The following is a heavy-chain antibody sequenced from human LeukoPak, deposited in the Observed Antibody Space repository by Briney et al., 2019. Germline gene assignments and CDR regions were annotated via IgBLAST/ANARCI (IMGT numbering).Heavy chain of an antibody. Sequence: SGPTLVNPTQTLTLTCTFSGFSLSTSGVGVGWISQPPGKALGRLALIYWDDDKRYSPSLKSRLTITEDTSKNQVVLTMTNMDPVDTATYYCAHIGGYGDYVIDFDYWGQGTLVTVSS. J-gene: IGHJ4*02. CDR1: GFSLSTSGVG. CDR3: AHIGGYGDYVIDFDY. CDR2: IYWDDDK. V-gene: IGHV2-5*02. D-gene: IGHD4-17*01.